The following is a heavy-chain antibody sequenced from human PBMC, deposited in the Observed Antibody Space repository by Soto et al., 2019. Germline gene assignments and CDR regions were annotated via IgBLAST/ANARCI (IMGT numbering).Heavy chain of an antibody. J-gene: IGHJ6*03. D-gene: IGHD1-26*01. CDR2: TYYRSKWYN. CDR3: ARGGYSPNNYYYYYYMDV. Sequence: PSQTLSLTCAISGDSVSSNSAAWDWIRQSPSRGLEWLGRTYYRSKWYNDYAVSVKSRITINPDTSKNQFSLQLNSVTPEDTAVYYCARGGYSPNNYYYYYYMDVWGKGTTVTVSS. CDR1: GDSVSSNSAA. V-gene: IGHV6-1*01.